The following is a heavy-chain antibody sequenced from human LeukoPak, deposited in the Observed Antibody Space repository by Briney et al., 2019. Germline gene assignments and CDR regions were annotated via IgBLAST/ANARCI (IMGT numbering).Heavy chain of an antibody. V-gene: IGHV3-21*01. D-gene: IGHD5-18*01. Sequence: GGSLRLSCAASGLTFSSYSMNWVRQAPGKGLEWVSSISSSSSYIYYADSVKGRFTISRDNAKNSLYLQMNSLRAEDTAVYYCARVNTALYGMDVWGQGTTVTVSS. CDR3: ARVNTALYGMDV. J-gene: IGHJ6*02. CDR2: ISSSSSYI. CDR1: GLTFSSYS.